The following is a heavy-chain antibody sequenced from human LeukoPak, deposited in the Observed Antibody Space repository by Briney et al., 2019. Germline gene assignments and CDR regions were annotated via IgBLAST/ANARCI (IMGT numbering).Heavy chain of an antibody. Sequence: PGGSLRLSCAASGFTFSSYGMHWVRQAPGKGLEWVAVIWYDGSNKYYADSVKGGFTISRDNSKNTLYLKKNNLRAQETAVYYFAKDLRDYGSGSYYRALGIDYWGQGTLVTVSS. D-gene: IGHD3-10*01. CDR3: AKDLRDYGSGSYYRALGIDY. CDR2: IWYDGSNK. V-gene: IGHV3-33*06. CDR1: GFTFSSYG. J-gene: IGHJ4*02.